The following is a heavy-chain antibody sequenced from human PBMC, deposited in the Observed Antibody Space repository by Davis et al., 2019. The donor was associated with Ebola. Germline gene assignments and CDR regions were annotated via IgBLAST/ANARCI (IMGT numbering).Heavy chain of an antibody. CDR2: ISSSRSYV. J-gene: IGHJ6*02. CDR3: ARTGGYYMHYYYGMDV. D-gene: IGHD3-3*01. Sequence: PVQPLEWVSSISSSRSYVDYADSVKGRFTISRDNAKNSVDLQMNSLKAEDSAVYYCARTGGYYMHYYYGMDVWGQGTTVTVSS. V-gene: IGHV3-21*01.